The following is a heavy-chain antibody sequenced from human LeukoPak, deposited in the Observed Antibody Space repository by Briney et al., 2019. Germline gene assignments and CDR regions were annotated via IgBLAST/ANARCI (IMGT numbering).Heavy chain of an antibody. D-gene: IGHD3-22*01. CDR3: ATPLDYYDSSGYHQGGD. V-gene: IGHV3-7*03. J-gene: IGHJ4*02. CDR1: GFTFSSCW. CDR2: IKEDGSKK. Sequence: GGSLRLSCAASGFTFSSCWVTWVRQAPGKGLEWVANIKEDGSKKNYVDSVKGRFTIFRDNAKNSLYLQMNSLRAEDTAVYYCATPLDYYDSSGYHQGGDWGQGTLVTVSS.